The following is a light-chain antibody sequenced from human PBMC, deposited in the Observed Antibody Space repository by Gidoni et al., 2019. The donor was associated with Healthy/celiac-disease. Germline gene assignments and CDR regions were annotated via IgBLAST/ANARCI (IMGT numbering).Light chain of an antibody. Sequence: EIVLTQSPGTLSLSTGERATISCRASQSVSSSYLAWYQQKPGQAPRLLIYGASSRATGIPDRCSGSGSRTDFTLTISRLEHEDLAVYYCQQYGSSPYTFGQGTKLEIK. CDR2: GAS. V-gene: IGKV3-20*01. CDR1: QSVSSSY. CDR3: QQYGSSPYT. J-gene: IGKJ2*01.